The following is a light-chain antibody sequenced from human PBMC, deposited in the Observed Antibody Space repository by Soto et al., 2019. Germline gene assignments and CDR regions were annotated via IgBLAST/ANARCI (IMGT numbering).Light chain of an antibody. V-gene: IGLV2-8*01. J-gene: IGLJ3*02. CDR3: AAWDDSLNGWV. CDR1: SSDVGGYDY. CDR2: EVT. Sequence: QSVLTQPPSASGSPGQTVTISCTGTSSDVGGYDYVSWYQQHPGEAPKLIIYEVTKRPSGVPDRFSGSKSDTSASLAISGLQSEDEADYYCAAWDDSLNGWVFGGGTKVTVL.